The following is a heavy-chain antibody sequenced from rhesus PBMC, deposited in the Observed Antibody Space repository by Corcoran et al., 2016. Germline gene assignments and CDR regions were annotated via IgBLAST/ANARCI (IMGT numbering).Heavy chain of an antibody. CDR3: ARGYSYSEIVFDY. CDR2: INGNSGST. J-gene: IGHJ4*01. D-gene: IGHD5-12*01. Sequence: QVQLQESGPGLVKPSETLSLTCAVSGASISSYWWNWIRQHPGKGLEWMGEINGNSGSTNYAPSLQSRVTISKDASKTQFSLKLSSVTAADTAVYYCARGYSYSEIVFDYWGQGVLVTVSS. CDR1: GASISSYW. V-gene: IGHV4-80*01.